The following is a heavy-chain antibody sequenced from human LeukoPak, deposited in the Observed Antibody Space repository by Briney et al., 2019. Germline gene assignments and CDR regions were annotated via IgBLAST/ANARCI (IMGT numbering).Heavy chain of an antibody. CDR3: ARRGYYDSSGYFDY. V-gene: IGHV5-51*01. CDR2: IYPCDSDT. D-gene: IGHD3-22*01. CDR1: GYSVTSYW. J-gene: IGHJ4*02. Sequence: LGESLKISCKGSGYSVTSYWIGWVRPMPGKDLEWMGIIYPCDSDTRYSPSFQGQVTISADMSISTAYLQWSSLRASDTAMYYCARRGYYDSSGYFDYWGQGTLVTVSS.